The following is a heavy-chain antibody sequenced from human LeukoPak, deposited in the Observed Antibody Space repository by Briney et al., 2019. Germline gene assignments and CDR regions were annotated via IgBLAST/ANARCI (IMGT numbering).Heavy chain of an antibody. CDR2: INTGNGNT. CDR1: GNTFTYHA. CDR3: ARDAGSGDYYYGLDV. Sequence: ASVKVSCKASGNTFTYHAMHWVRQAPGQRLEWMGWINTGNGNTKYSQKFQGRVTITRDTSASTAYMELSSLRSEDTAEYYCARDAGSGDYYYGLDVWGQGTTVTVSS. V-gene: IGHV1-3*04. D-gene: IGHD1-14*01. J-gene: IGHJ6*02.